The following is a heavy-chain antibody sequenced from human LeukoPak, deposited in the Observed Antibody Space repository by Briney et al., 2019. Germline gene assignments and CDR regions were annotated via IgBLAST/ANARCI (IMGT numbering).Heavy chain of an antibody. D-gene: IGHD1-1*01. Sequence: GGSLGLSCAASGFTVSSNYMSWVRQAPGKGLECVAYISTSGSSIYYADSVQGRFTISRDNAKNSLYLQMNSLRAEDTAVYYCAREARGLGRNFDYWGQGTLVTVSS. V-gene: IGHV3-11*04. CDR3: AREARGLGRNFDY. J-gene: IGHJ4*02. CDR2: ISTSGSSI. CDR1: GFTVSSNY.